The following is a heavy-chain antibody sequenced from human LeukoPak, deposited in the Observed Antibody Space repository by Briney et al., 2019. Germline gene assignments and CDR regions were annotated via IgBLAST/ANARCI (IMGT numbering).Heavy chain of an antibody. D-gene: IGHD3-22*01. Sequence: VSVKVSCKASGYTFTGYYMHWVRQAPGQGLEWMGWINPNSGGTNYAQKFQGRVTMTRDTSISAAYMELSRLRSEDTAVYYCARDRLYYDSSGYYSYWGQGTLVTVSS. CDR2: INPNSGGT. J-gene: IGHJ4*02. V-gene: IGHV1-2*02. CDR3: ARDRLYYDSSGYYSY. CDR1: GYTFTGYY.